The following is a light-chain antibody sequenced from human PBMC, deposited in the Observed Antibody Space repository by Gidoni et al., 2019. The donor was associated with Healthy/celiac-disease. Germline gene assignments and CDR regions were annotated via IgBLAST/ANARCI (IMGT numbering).Light chain of an antibody. CDR3: QQTKTAPFT. CDR1: ENIANR. Sequence: DIQMTQSPSSLSASVGDRVTITCRANENIANRLNWYRQTPGKAPELLIYASSNLRGGVPSRFSGSGFGTDFTLSISGLQSEDLANYYCQQTKTAPFTFGPGTKVDLK. V-gene: IGKV1-39*01. J-gene: IGKJ3*01. CDR2: ASS.